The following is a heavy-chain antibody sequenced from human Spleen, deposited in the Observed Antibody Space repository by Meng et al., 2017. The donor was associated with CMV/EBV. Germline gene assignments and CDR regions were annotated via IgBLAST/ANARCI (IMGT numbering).Heavy chain of an antibody. Sequence: ASVKVSCKASGYTFTSYGISWVRQAPGQGLEWMGWISAYNGNTNYAQKLQGRVTMTTDTSTSTAYMELRSLRSDDTAVYYCARDVGSGCSSTSCFTSSGYYYGMDVWGQGTTVTVSS. V-gene: IGHV1-18*01. D-gene: IGHD2-2*01. CDR3: ARDVGSGCSSTSCFTSSGYYYGMDV. CDR2: ISAYNGNT. CDR1: GYTFTSYG. J-gene: IGHJ6*02.